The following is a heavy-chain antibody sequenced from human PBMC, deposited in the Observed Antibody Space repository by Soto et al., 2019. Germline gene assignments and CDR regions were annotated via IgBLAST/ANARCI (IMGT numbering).Heavy chain of an antibody. J-gene: IGHJ3*02. CDR3: SRGAWNVGWHAFDI. Sequence: GGSLRLSCTASGFTFGEYPVSWFRQAPGRGLEWVGFIRSKDRGGTPDYAASVNGRCVISRDDSRSIAYLQMNSLKSEDTAMYFCSRGAWNVGWHAFDIWGQGTVVTVSS. D-gene: IGHD1-1*01. CDR1: GFTFGEYP. V-gene: IGHV3-49*03. CDR2: IRSKDRGGTP.